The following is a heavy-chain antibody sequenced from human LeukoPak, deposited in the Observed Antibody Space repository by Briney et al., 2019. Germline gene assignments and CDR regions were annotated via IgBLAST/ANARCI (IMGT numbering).Heavy chain of an antibody. D-gene: IGHD3-10*01. J-gene: IGHJ4*02. Sequence: GGSLGLSCAASGFTFINAWMSWVRQGPGKGLEWVGRITSRSYGGTTDYAAPVKGRFSISRDDSKSTLYLQMNSLKTEDTAVYYCITRGGDGGYWGQGTLVTVSS. V-gene: IGHV3-15*01. CDR3: ITRGGDGGY. CDR2: ITSRSYGGTT. CDR1: GFTFINAW.